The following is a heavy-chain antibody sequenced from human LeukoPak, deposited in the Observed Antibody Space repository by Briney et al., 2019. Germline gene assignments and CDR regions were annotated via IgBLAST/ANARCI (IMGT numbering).Heavy chain of an antibody. CDR3: AREGIIVAGGTWDY. V-gene: IGHV4-34*01. CDR2: TSHSGST. CDR1: RESFSDYY. J-gene: IGHJ4*02. Sequence: SETLSLTCAVYRESFSDYYWSWLRQPPGKGLEWIGETSHSGSTNYNPSPKSRVTISVDTSKKQFSLRLTSVTAADTAVYYCAREGIIVAGGTWDYWGQGTLVTVSS. D-gene: IGHD6-13*01.